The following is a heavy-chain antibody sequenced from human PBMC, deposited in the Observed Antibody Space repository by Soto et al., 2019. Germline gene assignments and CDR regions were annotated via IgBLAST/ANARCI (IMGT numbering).Heavy chain of an antibody. Sequence: GGSLRLSCAASGFAFNTYSMNWVRQAPGKGLEWVAVITSSSSYIYYADSVRGRFTLSRDNAKNTLYLQMNSLRAEDTAVYYCARGTGTILFDYWGQGTLVTVSS. CDR1: GFAFNTYS. V-gene: IGHV3-21*01. D-gene: IGHD1-1*01. CDR3: ARGTGTILFDY. J-gene: IGHJ4*02. CDR2: ITSSSSYI.